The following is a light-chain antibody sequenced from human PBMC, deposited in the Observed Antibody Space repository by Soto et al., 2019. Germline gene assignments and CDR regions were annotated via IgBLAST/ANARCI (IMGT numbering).Light chain of an antibody. Sequence: QSALTQSPSASGSPGQSVTISCTGTSSDVGNYKYVSWYQQHPGKAPKLMIYEVVKRPSGVPDRFSGSKSGNTASLTVSGLQVEDEADYYCSSYAGSNLGVFGGGTKLTVL. V-gene: IGLV2-8*01. CDR2: EVV. CDR1: SSDVGNYKY. J-gene: IGLJ3*02. CDR3: SSYAGSNLGV.